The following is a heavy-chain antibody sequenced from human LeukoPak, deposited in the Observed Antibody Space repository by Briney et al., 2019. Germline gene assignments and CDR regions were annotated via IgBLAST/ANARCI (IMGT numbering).Heavy chain of an antibody. CDR3: ARHWLTDPFDI. V-gene: IGHV4-59*08. Sequence: PSETLSLTCTVSGGSIIEHYWSWIRQPPGKGLEWIGYIYNSGSTNYNPSLKSRATLSVDTSKSQFSLRLTSVTAADTAVYYCARHWLTDPFDIWGQGTMVTVSS. D-gene: IGHD6-19*01. CDR2: IYNSGST. J-gene: IGHJ3*02. CDR1: GGSIIEHY.